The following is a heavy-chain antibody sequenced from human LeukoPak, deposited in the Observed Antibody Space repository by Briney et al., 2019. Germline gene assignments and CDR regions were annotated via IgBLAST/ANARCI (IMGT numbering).Heavy chain of an antibody. J-gene: IGHJ4*02. CDR2: INPNSGGT. D-gene: IGHD3-3*01. CDR1: GYTFTGYY. CDR3: LWARSGSKSYFDY. Sequence: GASVKVSCKASGYTFTGYYMHWVRQAPGQGLEWMGWINPNSGGTNYAQKFQGRVTMTRDTSISTAYMELSRLRSDDTAVYYCLWARSGSKSYFDYWGQGTLVTVSS. V-gene: IGHV1-2*02.